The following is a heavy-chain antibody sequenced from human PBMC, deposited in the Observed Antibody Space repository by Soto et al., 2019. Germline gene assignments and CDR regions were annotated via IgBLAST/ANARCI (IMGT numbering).Heavy chain of an antibody. CDR3: ARHEVTMVRGVIRDYGMDV. V-gene: IGHV5-10-1*01. CDR1: GYSFTSYW. D-gene: IGHD3-10*01. J-gene: IGHJ6*02. Sequence: LGESLKISCKGSGYSFTSYWISWVRQMPGKGLEWMGRIDPSDPYTNYSPSFQGHVTISADKSISTAYLQWSSLKASDTAMYYCARHEVTMVRGVIRDYGMDVWGQGTTVTVSS. CDR2: IDPSDPYT.